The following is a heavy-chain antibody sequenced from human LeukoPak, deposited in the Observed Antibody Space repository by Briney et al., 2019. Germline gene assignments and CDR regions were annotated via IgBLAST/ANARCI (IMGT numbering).Heavy chain of an antibody. CDR2: IDWADDK. CDR3: ARICPYSGYQTGPCFDY. CDR1: GFSLSTSGMC. J-gene: IGHJ4*02. Sequence: SGPALVKPTQTLTLTCTFSGFSLSTSGMCVSWIRQPPGKALEWLARIDWADDKYYSTSLKTRLTNSKDTSKNQVVLTMTNMDPVDTASYYCARICPYSGYQTGPCFDYWGQGTLVTVSS. D-gene: IGHD5-12*01. V-gene: IGHV2-70*11.